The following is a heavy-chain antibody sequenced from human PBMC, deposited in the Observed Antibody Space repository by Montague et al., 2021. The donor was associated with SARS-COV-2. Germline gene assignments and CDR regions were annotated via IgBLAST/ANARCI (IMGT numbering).Heavy chain of an antibody. CDR2: ISSSGSYI. CDR1: GFLFSNYS. Sequence: SRRLSCAASGFLFSNYSMTWVRQAPGKGLEWVSSISSSGSYIYYADSVKGRFTISRDNAKNSLYLQMNSLRAEDTAVYYCARDSPDDDWGCYGIDVWGQGTTVTVSS. CDR3: ARDSPDDDWGCYGIDV. J-gene: IGHJ6*02. D-gene: IGHD3-16*01. V-gene: IGHV3-21*04.